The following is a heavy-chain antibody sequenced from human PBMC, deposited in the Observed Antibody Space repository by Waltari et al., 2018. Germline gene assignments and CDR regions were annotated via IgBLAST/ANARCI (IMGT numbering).Heavy chain of an antibody. V-gene: IGHV4-4*07. CDR2: IYSSGTT. D-gene: IGHD1-26*01. J-gene: IGHJ4*02. Sequence: QAQLLESGPGMVQSSETLSLTCTVSGVSIAPYYWSWVRQPAGKGLEWIGRIYSSGTTPYNPSLKSRLSMSIDTSKNQFSLKVTSVTAADTAVYYCASSGNHFGEYFDSWGQGAQVTV. CDR3: ASSGNHFGEYFDS. CDR1: GVSIAPYY.